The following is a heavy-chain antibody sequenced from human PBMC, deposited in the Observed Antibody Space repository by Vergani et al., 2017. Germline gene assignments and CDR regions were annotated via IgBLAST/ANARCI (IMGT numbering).Heavy chain of an antibody. V-gene: IGHV3-30*02. CDR2: IRYDGSNE. D-gene: IGHD5-18*01. CDR1: GFTFRNYG. CDR3: AKALFSPLDSPRGYRCGPYYYFYGMDV. J-gene: IGHJ6*02. Sequence: QVQLVESGGGVVQPGGSLRLSCAASGFTFRNYGMHWVRQAPGKGLEWVAFIRYDGSNEFYADSVKGRFTVSRDNSKRTMYLQMNSLRAEDTAVFRCAKALFSPLDSPRGYRCGPYYYFYGMDVWGQGTTVTVSS.